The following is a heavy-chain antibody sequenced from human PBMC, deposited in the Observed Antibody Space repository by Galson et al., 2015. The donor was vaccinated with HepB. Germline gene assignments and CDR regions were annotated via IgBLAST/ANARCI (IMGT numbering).Heavy chain of an antibody. J-gene: IGHJ5*02. D-gene: IGHD6-13*01. CDR3: AKVIVGVAAAGEAPWFDP. Sequence: SLRLSCAASGFTFSSYAMSWVRQAPGKGLEWVSAISGSGGSTYYADSVKGRFTISRDNSKNTLYLQMNSLRAEDTAVYYCAKVIVGVAAAGEAPWFDPWGQGTLVTVPS. V-gene: IGHV3-23*01. CDR1: GFTFSSYA. CDR2: ISGSGGST.